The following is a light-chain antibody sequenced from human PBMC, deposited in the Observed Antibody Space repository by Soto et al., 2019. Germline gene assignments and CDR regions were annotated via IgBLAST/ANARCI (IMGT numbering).Light chain of an antibody. V-gene: IGKV3-20*01. Sequence: EIVLTKSPATLSLSPGYRATLSCMASQSVRTYLTWYQQKPGQAPRLVIYGASSRATGIPDRFSGSGSGTDFILTISSLEPEDFAVYYCQQCDRSPWTFGQGTKVDIK. CDR1: QSVRTY. CDR2: GAS. CDR3: QQCDRSPWT. J-gene: IGKJ1*01.